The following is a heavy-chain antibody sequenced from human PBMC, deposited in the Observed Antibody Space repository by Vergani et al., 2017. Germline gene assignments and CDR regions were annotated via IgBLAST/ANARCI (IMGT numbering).Heavy chain of an antibody. J-gene: IGHJ4*02. CDR2: ISWNSGSI. D-gene: IGHD3-9*01. CDR1: GFTFDDYA. CDR3: AKDRFGYYDILTGYYYDY. V-gene: IGHV3-9*01. Sequence: EVQLVESGGGLVHPGRSLRLSCAASGFTFDDYAMHWVRQAPGKGLEWVSGISWNSGSIGYADSVKGRFTISRDNAKNSLYLQMNSLRAEDTALYYCAKDRFGYYDILTGYYYDYWGQGTLVTVSS.